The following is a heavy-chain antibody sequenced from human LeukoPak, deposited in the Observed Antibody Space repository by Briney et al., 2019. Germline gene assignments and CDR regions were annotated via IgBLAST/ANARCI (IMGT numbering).Heavy chain of an antibody. CDR2: IYYSGST. CDR3: ARVGIVGAIDAFDI. D-gene: IGHD1-26*01. CDR1: GGSISSYY. Sequence: SETLSLTCSVSGGSISSYYWTWIRQPPGKGLEWIGYIYYSGSTNYNPSLKSRVTISVDTSKKQFSLQLNSVTPEDTAVYYCARVGIVGAIDAFDIWGQGTMVTVSS. V-gene: IGHV4-59*12. J-gene: IGHJ3*02.